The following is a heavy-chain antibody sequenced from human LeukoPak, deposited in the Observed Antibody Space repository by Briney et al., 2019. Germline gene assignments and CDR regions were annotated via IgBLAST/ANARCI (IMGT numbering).Heavy chain of an antibody. V-gene: IGHV3-7*03. J-gene: IGHJ4*02. Sequence: GGSLRLSCAASGFTFSSYWMSWVRQAPGKGLEWVANIKPDGSEKYYVDSVKGRFTISRDNAKNSLYLQMNCLRVEDTAVYYCARGGSRSGYNPYWGQGTLVTVSS. D-gene: IGHD3-3*01. CDR2: IKPDGSEK. CDR3: ARGGSRSGYNPY. CDR1: GFTFSSYW.